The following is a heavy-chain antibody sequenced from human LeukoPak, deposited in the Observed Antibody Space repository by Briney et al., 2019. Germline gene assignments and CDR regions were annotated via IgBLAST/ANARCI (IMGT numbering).Heavy chain of an antibody. J-gene: IGHJ5*02. CDR1: GYTFTDYY. Sequence: ASVNVSCKASGYTFTDYYMHWVRQAPGQGLEWMGWISPHRGDTNYAQKLQGRVTMTTDTSTSTAYMELRSLRSDDTAVYYCARDVCSSTSCYAAPWGQGTLVTVSS. CDR2: ISPHRGDT. V-gene: IGHV1-18*04. D-gene: IGHD2-2*01. CDR3: ARDVCSSTSCYAAP.